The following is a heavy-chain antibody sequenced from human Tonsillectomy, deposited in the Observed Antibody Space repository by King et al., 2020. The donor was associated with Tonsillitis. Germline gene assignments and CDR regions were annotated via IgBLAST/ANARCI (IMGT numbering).Heavy chain of an antibody. D-gene: IGHD2-15*01. V-gene: IGHV2-5*01. CDR2: IYWNDDK. CDR3: ARTFLFRGCCGGDRCQNFDY. CDR1: GFSLSTSGVG. Sequence: TLKESGPSLVKPTQTLTLTCTFSGFSLSTSGVGVGWIRQPPGKALEWLALIYWNDDKRYIPSLKSRLTLTKVTSKNQVVLTMTNMDPVDTAIYYCARTFLFRGCCGGDRCQNFDYWGQGALVTVSS. J-gene: IGHJ4*02.